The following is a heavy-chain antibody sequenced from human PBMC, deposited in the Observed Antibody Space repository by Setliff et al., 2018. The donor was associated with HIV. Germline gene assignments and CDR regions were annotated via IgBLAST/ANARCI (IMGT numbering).Heavy chain of an antibody. CDR3: AKVDWAGYKSVGFYYFTY. Sequence: KASETLSLTCTVSGGSISRYYWSWIRQSPGKGLEWIGYVYFTGHTNFNPSLKSRVTMSIDTPQNQFSLTLTSVTAADTAVYYCAKVDWAGYKSVGFYYFTYWGQGTLVTVSS. CDR1: GGSISRYY. J-gene: IGHJ4*02. V-gene: IGHV4-59*01. CDR2: VYFTGHT. D-gene: IGHD5-12*01.